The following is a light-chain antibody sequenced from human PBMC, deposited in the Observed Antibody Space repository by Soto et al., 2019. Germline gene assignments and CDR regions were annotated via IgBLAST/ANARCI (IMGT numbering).Light chain of an antibody. V-gene: IGKV3-11*01. CDR1: QSVSTY. Sequence: EIVLTQSPATLSMSPGERATLSCRASQSVSTYLAWYQQKPGQAPRLLIFDASNRASGIPSRFSGSGSGTNFTLTISRLEAEDFSVYFCQQRSHWPPLTFGGGTKVEIK. J-gene: IGKJ4*01. CDR3: QQRSHWPPLT. CDR2: DAS.